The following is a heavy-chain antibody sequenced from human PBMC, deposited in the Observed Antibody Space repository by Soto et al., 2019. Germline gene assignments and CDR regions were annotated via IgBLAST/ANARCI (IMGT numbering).Heavy chain of an antibody. CDR2: TYYRSRWYN. CDR1: GDSVSSNSAA. D-gene: IGHD1-1*01. Sequence: SQTLSLTCAISGDSVSSNSAAWNWIRLSPSRGLEWLARTYYRSRWYNDYAVSVRSRITVNPDTSKNQFSLQLTSVTPEDTAVYFCAGTTSHQWYYMDVWGKGTTGTLSS. V-gene: IGHV6-1*01. CDR3: AGTTSHQWYYMDV. J-gene: IGHJ6*03.